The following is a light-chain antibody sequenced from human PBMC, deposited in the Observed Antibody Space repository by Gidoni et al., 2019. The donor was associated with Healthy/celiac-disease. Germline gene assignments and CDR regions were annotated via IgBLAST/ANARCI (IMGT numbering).Light chain of an antibody. Sequence: DIQMTQSPSSLSASVGDRVTITCRASQSISRYLNWYQQKPGKAPKLLIYAASSLQSGVPSRFSGSGSGTDFTLTSSSLQPEDFATYYCQQSYSSPPVTFGQGTRLEIK. CDR3: QQSYSSPPVT. J-gene: IGKJ5*01. CDR2: AAS. CDR1: QSISRY. V-gene: IGKV1-39*01.